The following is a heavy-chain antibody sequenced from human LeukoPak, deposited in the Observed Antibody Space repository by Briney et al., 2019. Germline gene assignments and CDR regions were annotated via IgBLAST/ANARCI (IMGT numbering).Heavy chain of an antibody. CDR3: ARGARRLWFGELPDLGFDY. V-gene: IGHV1-18*01. CDR1: GYTFTSYG. J-gene: IGHJ4*02. CDR2: ISAYNGNT. D-gene: IGHD3-10*01. Sequence: ASVKVSCKASGYTFTSYGISWVRQAPGQGLEWMGWISAYNGNTNYAQKLQGRVTMTTDTSTSTAYMELRSLRSDDTAVYYCARGARRLWFGELPDLGFDYWGQGTLVTVSS.